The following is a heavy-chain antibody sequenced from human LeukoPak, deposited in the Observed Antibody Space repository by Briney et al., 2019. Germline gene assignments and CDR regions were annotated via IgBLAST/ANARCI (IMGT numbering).Heavy chain of an antibody. J-gene: IGHJ4*02. CDR3: AKAQVEVGATIDY. Sequence: PGGSLRLSCAASGFTFSNYGMHWVRQAPGKGLEWVAFIRFDGSNKYYADSAKGRFTISRDNSRNTLYLQMNSLRAEDTAVYYCAKAQVEVGATIDYWGQGTLVTVSS. CDR2: IRFDGSNK. CDR1: GFTFSNYG. V-gene: IGHV3-30*02. D-gene: IGHD1-26*01.